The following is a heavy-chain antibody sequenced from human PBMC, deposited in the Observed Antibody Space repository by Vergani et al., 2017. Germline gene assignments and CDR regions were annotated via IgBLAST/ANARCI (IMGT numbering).Heavy chain of an antibody. CDR1: GFSFSNYS. CDR3: ANSYCCSLSCYVFYGMEV. J-gene: IGHJ6*02. CDR2: LRYDGSNE. D-gene: IGHD2-2*01. V-gene: IGHV3-30*02. Sequence: QVQLVESGGGVVQPGGSLRLYCEASGFSFSNYSMHWVRQAPGRGLELVAFLRYDGSNEYYGDAVKGRFIISRDNSKNMLSLEMHSLRPEDTAVYYCANSYCCSLSCYVFYGMEVLSQGTTVTDSS.